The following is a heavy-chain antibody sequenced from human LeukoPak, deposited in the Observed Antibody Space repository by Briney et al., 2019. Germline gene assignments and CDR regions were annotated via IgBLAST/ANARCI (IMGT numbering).Heavy chain of an antibody. D-gene: IGHD6-19*01. CDR3: ARGLPVAGGYYFDY. Sequence: PGGSLRLSCAVSGFTVSSNYMSWVRQAPGKGLEWVSVIYSGGSTYYADSVKGRFTISRDNSKNTLYLQMNSLRAEDTAVYYCARGLPVAGGYYFDYWGQGTLVTVSS. V-gene: IGHV3-53*01. CDR1: GFTVSSNY. CDR2: IYSGGST. J-gene: IGHJ4*02.